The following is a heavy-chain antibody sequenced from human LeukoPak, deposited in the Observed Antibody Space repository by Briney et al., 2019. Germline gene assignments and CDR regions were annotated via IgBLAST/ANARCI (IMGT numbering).Heavy chain of an antibody. V-gene: IGHV3-23*01. D-gene: IGHD1-26*01. Sequence: GGSLRLSCAASGFTFSSYAMSWVRQAPGKGLEWVSAISGSGGSTYYADSVKGRFTISRDNSKNTLYLQTNSLRGEDTAVYYCATLCWELGYYYYGMDVWGQGTTVTVSS. CDR2: ISGSGGST. CDR3: ATLCWELGYYYYGMDV. J-gene: IGHJ6*02. CDR1: GFTFSSYA.